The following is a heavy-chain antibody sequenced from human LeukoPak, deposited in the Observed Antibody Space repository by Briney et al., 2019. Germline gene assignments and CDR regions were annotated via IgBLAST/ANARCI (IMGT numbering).Heavy chain of an antibody. CDR3: ARALFYGSGYGMDV. Sequence: SLKVSCKASGGTFSSYAISWVRQAPGQGFEWMGGIIPIFGTANYAQKFQGRVTITADESTSTAYMELSSLRSEDTAVHYCARALFYGSGYGMDVWGQGTTVTVSS. CDR1: GGTFSSYA. J-gene: IGHJ6*02. V-gene: IGHV1-69*13. CDR2: IIPIFGTA. D-gene: IGHD3-10*01.